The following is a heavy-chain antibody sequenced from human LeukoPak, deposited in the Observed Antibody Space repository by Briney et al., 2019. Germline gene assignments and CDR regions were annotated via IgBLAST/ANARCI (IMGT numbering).Heavy chain of an antibody. CDR1: GYTFTGYY. J-gene: IGHJ3*02. Sequence: ASVKVSCKASGYTFTGYYMHWVRQAPGQGLEWMGWINPNSGGTNYAQKFQGRVTMTRDTSISTAYMELSRLRSDDTAVYYCARGDMVRGVIRSPPVAFDIWGQGTMVTVSS. CDR3: ARGDMVRGVIRSPPVAFDI. CDR2: INPNSGGT. V-gene: IGHV1-2*02. D-gene: IGHD3-10*01.